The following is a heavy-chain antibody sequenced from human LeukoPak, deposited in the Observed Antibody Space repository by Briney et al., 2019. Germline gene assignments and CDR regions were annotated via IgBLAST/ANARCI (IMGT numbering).Heavy chain of an antibody. CDR3: ARVTTVVTPRVSDYYGMDV. V-gene: IGHV4-31*03. Sequence: SETLSLTCTVSGGSISSGGYYWSWIRQHPGKGLEWIGYIYYSGSTYYNPSLKSRVTISVDTSKNQFSLKLSSVTAADTAVYYCARVTTVVTPRVSDYYGMDVWGQGTTVTVSS. D-gene: IGHD4-23*01. CDR2: IYYSGST. CDR1: GGSISSGGYY. J-gene: IGHJ6*02.